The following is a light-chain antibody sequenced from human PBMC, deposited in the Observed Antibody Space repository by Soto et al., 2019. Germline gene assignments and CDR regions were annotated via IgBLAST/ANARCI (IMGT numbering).Light chain of an antibody. J-gene: IGLJ2*01. CDR3: QTWGTGFRV. V-gene: IGLV4-69*01. Sequence: QSVLTQSPSASASLGASVKLTCTLSSAHSTYAITWHQQQPEKGPRFLMKLNSDGSHTKGDGIPDRFSGSSSGAERYLTISSLQSEDEADYYCQTWGTGFRVFGGGTKVTVL. CDR2: LNSDGSH. CDR1: SAHSTYA.